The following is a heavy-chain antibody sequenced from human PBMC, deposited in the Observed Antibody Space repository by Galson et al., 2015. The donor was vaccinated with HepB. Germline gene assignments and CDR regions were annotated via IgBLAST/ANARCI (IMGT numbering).Heavy chain of an antibody. D-gene: IGHD2-21*02. V-gene: IGHV3-15*01. J-gene: IGHJ4*02. CDR1: GFTFSNAW. Sequence: SLRLSCAASGFTFSNAWMSWVRQAPGKGLEWVGRIKSKTDGGTTDYAAPVKGRFTISRDDSKNTLYLQMNSLKTEDTAVYYCTPDRGVTSGGDYWGQGTLVTVSS. CDR3: TPDRGVTSGGDY. CDR2: IKSKTDGGTT.